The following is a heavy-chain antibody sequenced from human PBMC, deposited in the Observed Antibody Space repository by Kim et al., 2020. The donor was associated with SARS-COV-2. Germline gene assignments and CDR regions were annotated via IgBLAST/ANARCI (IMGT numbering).Heavy chain of an antibody. D-gene: IGHD6-19*01. CDR3: TTKYSSGWFEYFQH. Sequence: AAPAKGRFTISREDSKNTLYLQMNSLKTEDTAVYYCTTKYSSGWFEYFQHWGQGTLVTVSS. V-gene: IGHV3-15*01. J-gene: IGHJ1*01.